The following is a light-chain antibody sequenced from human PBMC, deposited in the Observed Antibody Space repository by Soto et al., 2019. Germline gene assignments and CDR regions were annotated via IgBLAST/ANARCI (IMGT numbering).Light chain of an antibody. CDR3: QQLYSYPLT. V-gene: IGKV1-9*01. J-gene: IGKJ4*01. Sequence: IQVTQSPSSLSASVGDRVTITCRASQGITSYLAWYQQKPRKAPKLLIYAASALQTGVSSRFSGSGYGTDFALTISNLQPEDFATYFCQQLYSYPLTFGGGTTVEF. CDR2: AAS. CDR1: QGITSY.